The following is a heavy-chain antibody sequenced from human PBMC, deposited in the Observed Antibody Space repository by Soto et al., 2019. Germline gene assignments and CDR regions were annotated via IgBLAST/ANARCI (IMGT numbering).Heavy chain of an antibody. CDR1: GYSFTSYW. CDR3: ARQGRVGATYSYFDY. J-gene: IGHJ4*02. V-gene: IGHV5-51*01. CDR2: IYPGDSDT. Sequence: RGESLKISCKGSGYSFTSYWIGWVRQMPGKGLEWMGIIYPGDSDTRYSPSFQGQVTISADKSISTAYLQWSSLKASDTAMYYCARQGRVGATYSYFDYWGQGTLVTVSS. D-gene: IGHD1-26*01.